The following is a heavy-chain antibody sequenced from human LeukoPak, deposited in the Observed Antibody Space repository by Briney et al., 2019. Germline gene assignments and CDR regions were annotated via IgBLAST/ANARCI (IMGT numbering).Heavy chain of an antibody. CDR2: IYYSGST. Sequence: SETLSLTCTVSGGSISSSSYYWGWIRQPPGKGLEWIGSIYYSGSTYYNPSLKSRVTISVDTSKNQFSLKLSSVTAADTAVYYCARDSSYYDILTGYQSAYYFDYWGQGTLVTVSS. CDR3: ARDSSYYDILTGYQSAYYFDY. V-gene: IGHV4-39*07. CDR1: GGSISSSSYY. J-gene: IGHJ4*02. D-gene: IGHD3-9*01.